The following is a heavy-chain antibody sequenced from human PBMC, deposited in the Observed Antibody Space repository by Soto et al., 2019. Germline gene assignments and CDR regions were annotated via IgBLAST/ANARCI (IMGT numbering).Heavy chain of an antibody. Sequence: ESGGGVVQPGRSLRLSCAASGFTFSRYAMHWVRQAPGKGLEWVAVISYDGSNKYYADSVKGRFTISRDNSKNTLYLQMNSLRAEDTAVYYCARVYVGATGGDAFDIWGQGTMVTVSS. CDR1: GFTFSRYA. D-gene: IGHD1-26*01. J-gene: IGHJ3*02. CDR2: ISYDGSNK. V-gene: IGHV3-30-3*01. CDR3: ARVYVGATGGDAFDI.